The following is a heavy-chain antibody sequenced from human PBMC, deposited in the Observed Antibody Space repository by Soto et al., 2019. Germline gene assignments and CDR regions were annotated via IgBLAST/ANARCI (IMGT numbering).Heavy chain of an antibody. D-gene: IGHD3-3*01. V-gene: IGHV4-59*08. J-gene: IGHJ4*02. Sequence: TSETLSLTCTVSGGSISGYYWSWIRQPPGKGLEWIGYMFYSGSTKYNPSLRGRATMSVDTSKNQVSLKRTAVTAADTALYYCARASTLFGPVLSDWGQGSLVTVSS. CDR1: GGSISGYY. CDR2: MFYSGST. CDR3: ARASTLFGPVLSD.